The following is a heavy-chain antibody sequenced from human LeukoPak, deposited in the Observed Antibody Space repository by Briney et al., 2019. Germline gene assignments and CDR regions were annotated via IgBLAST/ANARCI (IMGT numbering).Heavy chain of an antibody. CDR2: ISSSGSTI. CDR3: AREHLSGWYSSDY. CDR1: GFTFTSYS. V-gene: IGHV3-48*01. J-gene: IGHJ4*02. D-gene: IGHD6-19*01. Sequence: GGSLRLSCAASGFTFTSYSMNWVRQATGKGLEWVSYISSSGSTIYYADSVKGRFTISRDTAKNSVFLQMNSLRAEDTAVYYCAREHLSGWYSSDYWGQGTLVTVSS.